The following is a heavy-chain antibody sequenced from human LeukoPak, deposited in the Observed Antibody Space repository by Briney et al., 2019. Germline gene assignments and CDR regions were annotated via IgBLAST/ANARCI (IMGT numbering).Heavy chain of an antibody. J-gene: IGHJ3*02. CDR1: GFTFSSYW. CDR2: INREGSTT. CDR3: VRVGATFAAFEI. Sequence: GGSLRFSCAASGFTFSSYWMHWVRQAPGKGLVWVSHINREGSTTNYADSVKGRFTISRDNAKNTLYLQMNSLRVEDTAVYYCVRVGATFAAFEIWGQGTIVTVSS. V-gene: IGHV3-74*01. D-gene: IGHD1-26*01.